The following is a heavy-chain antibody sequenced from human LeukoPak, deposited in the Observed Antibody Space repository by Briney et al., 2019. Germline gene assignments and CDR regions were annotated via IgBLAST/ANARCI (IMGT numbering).Heavy chain of an antibody. Sequence: GGSLRLSCAASGFTFSSYAMSWVRQAPGKGLEWVSAITNSGGTTYYADSVKGRFTISRDNSKNTLYLQMNSLRAEDTAVYYCARSLAAAGPNWFDPWGQGTLVTVSS. J-gene: IGHJ5*02. CDR2: ITNSGGTT. CDR1: GFTFSSYA. CDR3: ARSLAAAGPNWFDP. V-gene: IGHV3-23*01. D-gene: IGHD6-13*01.